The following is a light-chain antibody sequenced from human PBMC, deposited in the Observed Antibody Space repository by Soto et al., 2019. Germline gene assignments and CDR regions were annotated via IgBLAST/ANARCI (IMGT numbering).Light chain of an antibody. J-gene: IGLJ3*02. Sequence: QSVLTQPPSASGTPGQRVTISCSGSSSNIGSDFVSWYQQLPGTAPKLLIYRNNQRPSGVPDRFSGSKSGSSGSLAISGLRSEDEADYYCASWDYGLSVRVFGGGTKLTVL. CDR3: ASWDYGLSVRV. CDR1: SSNIGSDF. V-gene: IGLV1-47*01. CDR2: RNN.